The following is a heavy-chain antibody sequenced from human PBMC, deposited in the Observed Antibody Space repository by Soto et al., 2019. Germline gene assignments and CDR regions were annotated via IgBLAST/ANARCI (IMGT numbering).Heavy chain of an antibody. V-gene: IGHV1-18*01. D-gene: IGHD1-26*01. J-gene: IGHJ5*02. Sequence: QVQLVQSGAEVKKPGASVKVSCKASGYTFTSYGLSWVRQAPGQGLEGMGRISAYNYNTNYAQKLQGRVTMTTDTPTSTAYMELRSLRSDDPAVYYCARVVGALGHWFDPWGQGTLVTVSS. CDR1: GYTFTSYG. CDR3: ARVVGALGHWFDP. CDR2: ISAYNYNT.